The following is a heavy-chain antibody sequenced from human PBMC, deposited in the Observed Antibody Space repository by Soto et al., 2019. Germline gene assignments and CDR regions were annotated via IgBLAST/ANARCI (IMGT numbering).Heavy chain of an antibody. CDR1: GGSISSSSYY. Sequence: PSETLSLTCTVSGGSISSSSYYWGWIRQPPGKGLEWIGSIYYSGSTYYNPSLKSRVTISVDTSKNQFSLKLSSVTAADTAVYYCARLARRLVDRESRSAINWFAPWGKGTLVTVPS. CDR3: ARLARRLVDRESRSAINWFAP. J-gene: IGHJ5*02. CDR2: IYYSGST. D-gene: IGHD6-6*01. V-gene: IGHV4-39*01.